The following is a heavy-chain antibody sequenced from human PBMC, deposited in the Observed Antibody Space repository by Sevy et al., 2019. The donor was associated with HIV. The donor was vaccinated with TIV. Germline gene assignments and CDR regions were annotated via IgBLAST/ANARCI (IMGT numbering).Heavy chain of an antibody. V-gene: IGHV3-23*01. Sequence: GGSLRLSCAASGFTFSTYAMTWVRQAPGKGLEWVSVISYSGGSTYYADSVRGQFTISRVNSKNTLYLQMNSLRVEDTAVYYCAKDRVSGTYYTGDFDYWGQGTLVTVSS. D-gene: IGHD3-10*01. CDR3: AKDRVSGTYYTGDFDY. J-gene: IGHJ4*02. CDR2: ISYSGGST. CDR1: GFTFSTYA.